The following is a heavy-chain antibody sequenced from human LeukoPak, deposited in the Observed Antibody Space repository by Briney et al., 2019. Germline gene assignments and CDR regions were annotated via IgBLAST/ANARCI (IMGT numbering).Heavy chain of an antibody. CDR3: SPVQQWLAQDLGY. J-gene: IGHJ4*02. CDR1: GFTFSNAW. Sequence: PGGSLTLSCAASGFTFSNAWMTWVRQAPGKGLEWVGHIKKKTDGGTTDYAAPVKGRFTISRDDSKDTLYLQLNSLKNEATALYYCSPVQQWLAQDLGYWGRGTLVTVSS. CDR2: IKKKTDGGTT. D-gene: IGHD6-19*01. V-gene: IGHV3-15*01.